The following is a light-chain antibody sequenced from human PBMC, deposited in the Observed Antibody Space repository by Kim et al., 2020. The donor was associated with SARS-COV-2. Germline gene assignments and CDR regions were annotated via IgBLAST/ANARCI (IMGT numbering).Light chain of an antibody. V-gene: IGKV3-15*01. CDR2: GAS. Sequence: EIVLTQSPASLSVSLGEEVSLSCRASQSISNNLAWYNQRPGQPPRLLLYGASTRATNVPERFRGRGSGTEFTLTISDLQSEDLAIYYCHQYNGGPPYGFGPGTKV. CDR1: QSISNN. J-gene: IGKJ2*03. CDR3: HQYNGGPPYG.